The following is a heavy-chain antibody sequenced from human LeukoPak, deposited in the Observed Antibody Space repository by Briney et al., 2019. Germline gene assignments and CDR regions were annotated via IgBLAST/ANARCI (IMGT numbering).Heavy chain of an antibody. D-gene: IGHD2-15*01. CDR2: IIPIFGTA. CDR1: GGTFTSYA. V-gene: IGHV1-69*05. Sequence: SVTVSCKASGGTFTSYAISWVRQAPGQGLEWMGGIIPIFGTANYAQKFQGRVTITTDESTSTAYMELSSLRSEDTAVYYCARVNEYCSGGSCYEDWFDPWGQGTLVTVSS. CDR3: ARVNEYCSGGSCYEDWFDP. J-gene: IGHJ5*02.